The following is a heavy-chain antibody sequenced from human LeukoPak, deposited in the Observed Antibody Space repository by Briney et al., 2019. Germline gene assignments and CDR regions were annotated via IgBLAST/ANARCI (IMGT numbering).Heavy chain of an antibody. D-gene: IGHD1-26*01. CDR2: VHYSGRT. CDR1: GGSISSDGSY. Sequence: SETLSLTCTVSGGSISSDGSYWSCVRLHPGKGMEWIGYVHYSGRTYYNPSLKSPVTIAVDTSKNQFTLKLSSVTAADTAVYYCERAVPVGYMDVWGKGTTVTVS. J-gene: IGHJ6*03. V-gene: IGHV4-31*02. CDR3: ERAVPVGYMDV.